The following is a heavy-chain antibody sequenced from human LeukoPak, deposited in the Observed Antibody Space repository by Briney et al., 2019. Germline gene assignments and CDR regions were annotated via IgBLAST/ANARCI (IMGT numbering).Heavy chain of an antibody. V-gene: IGHV3-23*01. CDR3: AKGLGATSADAFDI. CDR2: ISGSGGST. J-gene: IGHJ3*02. CDR1: GFTFSSYG. Sequence: GGSLRLSCAASGFTFSSYGMSWVGQAPGKGLKWVSAISGSGGSTYYADSVKGRFTISRDNSKNTLYLQMNSLRAEDTAVYYCAKGLGATSADAFDIWGQGTMVTVSS. D-gene: IGHD1-26*01.